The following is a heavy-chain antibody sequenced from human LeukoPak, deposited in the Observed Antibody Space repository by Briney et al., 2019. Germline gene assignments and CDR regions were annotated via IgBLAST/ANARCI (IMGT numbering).Heavy chain of an antibody. Sequence: EGSLRLSCAGSGFNFSTYEMNWVRQAPGKGLEWLSYISSRGSSIYYADSVKGRFTISRDNAKNSLFLQMNSLRAEDTAVYFCARDKALNCWGQGTPVTVSS. CDR2: ISSRGSSI. CDR3: ARDKALNC. V-gene: IGHV3-48*03. J-gene: IGHJ4*02. CDR1: GFNFSTYE.